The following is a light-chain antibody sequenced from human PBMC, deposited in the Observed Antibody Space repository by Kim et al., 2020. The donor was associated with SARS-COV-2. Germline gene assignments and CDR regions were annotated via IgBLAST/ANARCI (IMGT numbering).Light chain of an antibody. CDR3: NSRDSSGNHFV. CDR1: SLRSYY. V-gene: IGLV3-19*01. Sequence: SSELTQDPAVSVALGQTVRITCQGHSLRSYYASWYQQKPGQAPVLVIYGKNNRPSGIPDPFSGSSSANTASLTITGAQADDEADYYCNSRDSSGNHFVF. CDR2: GKN. J-gene: IGLJ1*01.